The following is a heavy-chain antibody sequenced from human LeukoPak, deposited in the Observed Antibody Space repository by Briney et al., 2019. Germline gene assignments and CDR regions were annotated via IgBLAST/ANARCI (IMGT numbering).Heavy chain of an antibody. V-gene: IGHV3-7*01. D-gene: IGHD1-26*01. CDR3: ARDREVGATIHDY. CDR2: IKQDGSDK. Sequence: PGGSLRPSCAASGFTFRNYYMSWVRQAPGKGLEWVANIKQDGSDKFYVDSVKGRFTISRDNAENSLYLQMNSLRAEDTAVYFCARDREVGATIHDYWGQGTLVTVSS. CDR1: GFTFRNYY. J-gene: IGHJ4*02.